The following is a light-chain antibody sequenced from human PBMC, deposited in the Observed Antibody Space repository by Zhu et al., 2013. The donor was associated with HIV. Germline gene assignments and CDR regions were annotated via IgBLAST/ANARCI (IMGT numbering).Light chain of an antibody. CDR1: SSDVGGYDH. J-gene: IGLJ2*01. V-gene: IGLV2-8*01. Sequence: QSALTQPASVSGSPGQSITISCTGTSSDVGGYDHVSWYQHHPGKAPKLIIYEVVKRPSGVPDRFSGFKSGNTASLTVSGLQAEDEADYYCTSHGDINNVILGGGTKLTVL. CDR3: TSHGDINNVI. CDR2: EVV.